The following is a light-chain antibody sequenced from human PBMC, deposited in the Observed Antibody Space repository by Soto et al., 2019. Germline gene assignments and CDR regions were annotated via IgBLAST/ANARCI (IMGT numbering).Light chain of an antibody. CDR3: AAWDDILSGLYV. Sequence: QSVLTQSPSASGTPGQRVTISCSGSASTIGRNYVYWYQQLPGTAPKLLIYRNSQRPSGVPDRFSGSKASTSASLAIIGLRSEGEADYYCAAWDDILSGLYVFGAGTKVTVL. CDR2: RNS. V-gene: IGLV1-47*01. CDR1: ASTIGRNY. J-gene: IGLJ1*01.